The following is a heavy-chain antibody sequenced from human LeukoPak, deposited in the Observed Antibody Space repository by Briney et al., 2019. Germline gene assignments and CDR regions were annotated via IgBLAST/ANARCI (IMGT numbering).Heavy chain of an antibody. CDR3: ARLGYCSSTSCLNYYYYMDV. CDR2: INISGST. Sequence: PSETLSLTCAVYGGSFSGYYWSWIRRPPGRGLEWFGDINISGSTNYNPSLKSRVTISVDTSKNQFSLKLSSMTAADTAVYYCARLGYCSSTSCLNYYYYMDVWSKGTTVTVSS. CDR1: GGSFSGYY. J-gene: IGHJ6*03. V-gene: IGHV4-34*01. D-gene: IGHD2-2*01.